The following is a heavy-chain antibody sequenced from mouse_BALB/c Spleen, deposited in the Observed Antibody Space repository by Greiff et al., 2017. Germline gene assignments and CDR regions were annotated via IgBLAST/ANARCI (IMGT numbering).Heavy chain of an antibody. Sequence: VQLKESGGGLVQPGGSRKLSCAASGFTFSSFGMHWVRQAPEKGLEWVAYISSGSSTIYYADTVKGRFTISRDNPKNTLFLQMTSLRSEDTAMYYCARSGYYYGSSYSYYAMDYWGQGTSVTVSS. J-gene: IGHJ4*01. D-gene: IGHD1-1*01. V-gene: IGHV5-17*02. CDR3: ARSGYYYGSSYSYYAMDY. CDR2: ISSGSSTI. CDR1: GFTFSSFG.